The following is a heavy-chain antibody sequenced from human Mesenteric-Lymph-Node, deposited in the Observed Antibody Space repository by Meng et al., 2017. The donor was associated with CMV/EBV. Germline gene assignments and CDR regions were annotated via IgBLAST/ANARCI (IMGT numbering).Heavy chain of an antibody. CDR3: ARDFLAGGMDV. V-gene: IGHV3-48*03. Sequence: GGSPRLSCAASGFTFSSYEMNWVRQAPGKGLEWVSYISSSGSTIYYADSVKGRFTISRDNAKNSLYLQMNSLRAEDTAVYYCARDFLAGGMDVWGQGTTVTVSS. CDR1: GFTFSSYE. D-gene: IGHD3-3*01. J-gene: IGHJ6*02. CDR2: ISSSGSTI.